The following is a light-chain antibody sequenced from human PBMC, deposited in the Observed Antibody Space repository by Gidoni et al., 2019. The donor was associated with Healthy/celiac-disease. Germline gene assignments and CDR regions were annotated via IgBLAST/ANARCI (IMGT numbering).Light chain of an antibody. V-gene: IGKV1-39*01. Sequence: DIQMTQSPSSLSASVGDRVTITCRASQSISSYLNWYQQKPGKAPKLLIYAASSLQSGVPSRFSGSGSGTDFTLTISSLQPEDFATYYCQQSYSTLFXQXTKVXIK. CDR1: QSISSY. CDR3: QQSYSTL. CDR2: AAS. J-gene: IGKJ1*01.